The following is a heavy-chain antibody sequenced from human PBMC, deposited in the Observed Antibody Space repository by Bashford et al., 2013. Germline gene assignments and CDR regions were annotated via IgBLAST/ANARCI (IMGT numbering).Heavy chain of an antibody. V-gene: IGHV3-7*01. CDR1: GFIFRSYW. J-gene: IGHJ4*02. CDR2: INEEGSEK. Sequence: GSLRLSCAASGFIFRSYWMSWVRQXPGKGLEWVANINEEGSEKYYVESVKGRFTISRDDAKNSLYLQMNSLRADDTAVYYCARAGLPHVFDYWGQGTLVTVSS. CDR3: ARAGLPHVFDY. D-gene: IGHD3-16*01.